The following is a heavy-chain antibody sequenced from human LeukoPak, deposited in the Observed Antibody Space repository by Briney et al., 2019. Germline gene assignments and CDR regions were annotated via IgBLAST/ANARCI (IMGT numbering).Heavy chain of an antibody. CDR1: GGSISSYY. V-gene: IGHV4-59*01. J-gene: IGHJ3*02. CDR2: IYYSGST. CDR3: ARGRFLDAFDI. D-gene: IGHD3-3*01. Sequence: PSETLSLTCTVAGGSISSYYWSWIRQPPGKGLEWIGYIYYSGSTKYKPSLKSRVTISVDTSKNQFSLKLSSVTAADTAVYYCARGRFLDAFDIWGQGTMVTVSS.